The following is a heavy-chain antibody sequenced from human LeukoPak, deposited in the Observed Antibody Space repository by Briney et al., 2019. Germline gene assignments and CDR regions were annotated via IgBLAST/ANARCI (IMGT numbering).Heavy chain of an antibody. CDR3: AGAMGAAGSYYFDY. D-gene: IGHD5-18*01. Sequence: SETLSLTCAVYGGSFSGYYWSWIRQPPGKGLEWIGEINHSGSTNYNLSLKSRVTISVGTSKNQFSLKLSSVTAADTAVYYCAGAMGAAGSYYFDYWGQGTLVTVSS. V-gene: IGHV4-34*01. CDR1: GGSFSGYY. J-gene: IGHJ4*02. CDR2: INHSGST.